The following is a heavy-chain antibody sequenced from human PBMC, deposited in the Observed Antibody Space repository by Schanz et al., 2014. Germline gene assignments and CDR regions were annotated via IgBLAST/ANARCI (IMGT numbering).Heavy chain of an antibody. V-gene: IGHV4-30-2*03. Sequence: QLQLQESGSGLVKPSQTLSLTCGVSGGSISSGGSSWNWIRLPPGKGLEWIGYIFYDGTSNYSPSLKSRATMFIDTSTNQFSLKLKSVTAADSALYFCARQGVGWATDAFYFNTWGQGTLVTVSS. CDR1: GGSISSGGSS. CDR2: IFYDGTS. D-gene: IGHD6-19*01. J-gene: IGHJ5*02. CDR3: ARQGVGWATDAFYFNT.